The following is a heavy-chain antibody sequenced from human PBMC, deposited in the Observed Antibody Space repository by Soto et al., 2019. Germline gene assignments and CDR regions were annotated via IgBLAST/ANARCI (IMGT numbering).Heavy chain of an antibody. CDR2: ISTNGDST. Sequence: EVQLVESGGGLVQPGGSLRLSCAASGFTFGSYPMHWVRQAPGKGLEYVSAISTNGDSTFYANSVKGRFTISRDNSKNTLYLQMGSLRAEDLGVYYCAREGMSRSRWVIDYWGQGTLVTASS. V-gene: IGHV3-64*01. CDR3: AREGMSRSRWVIDY. J-gene: IGHJ4*02. CDR1: GFTFGSYP. D-gene: IGHD6-13*01.